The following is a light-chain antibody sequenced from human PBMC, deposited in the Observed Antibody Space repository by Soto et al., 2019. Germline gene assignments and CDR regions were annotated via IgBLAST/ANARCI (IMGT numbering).Light chain of an antibody. J-gene: IGLJ1*01. Sequence: QSVLTQSPSVSGAPGQRVTISCTGSSSNVGAGYDVHWYQHLPGTAPKLLIFGNRNRPSGVPDRFSGSKSGTSASLAITGLQAEDEADYYCQSFDGSLNAFVFGSGTKVTDL. V-gene: IGLV1-40*01. CDR2: GNR. CDR3: QSFDGSLNAFV. CDR1: SSNVGAGYD.